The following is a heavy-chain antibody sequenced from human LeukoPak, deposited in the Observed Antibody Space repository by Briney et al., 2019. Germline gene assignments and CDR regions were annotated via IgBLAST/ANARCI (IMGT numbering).Heavy chain of an antibody. CDR2: INPKSGGT. CDR3: ARVPPSALLWFGESVDY. CDR1: EYTFTGYY. J-gene: IGHJ4*02. Sequence: ASVKVSCKASEYTFTGYYMHWVRQAPGQGLEWMGWINPKSGGTNYVEKFQGRVTMTSDTSISTAYMELRRLRSDDTAVYYCARVPPSALLWFGESVDYWGQGTLVTVSS. V-gene: IGHV1-2*02. D-gene: IGHD3-10*01.